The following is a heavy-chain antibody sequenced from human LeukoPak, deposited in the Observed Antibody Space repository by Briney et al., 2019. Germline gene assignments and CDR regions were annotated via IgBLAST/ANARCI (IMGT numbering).Heavy chain of an antibody. CDR3: ARGLRDSSGREYFQH. CDR2: MNPNSGNT. V-gene: IGHV1-8*01. CDR1: GYTFTSYV. J-gene: IGHJ1*01. D-gene: IGHD3-22*01. Sequence: ASVKVSCKASGYTFTSYVINWVRQATGQGLEWMGWMNPNSGNTGYAQKFQGRVTMTRNTSISTAYMELSSLRSEDTAVYYCARGLRDSSGREYFQHWGQGTLVTVSS.